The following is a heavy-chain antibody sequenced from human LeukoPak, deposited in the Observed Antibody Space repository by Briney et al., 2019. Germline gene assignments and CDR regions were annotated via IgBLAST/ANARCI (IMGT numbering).Heavy chain of an antibody. J-gene: IGHJ5*02. D-gene: IGHD3-22*01. CDR1: GGTFSSYA. V-gene: IGHV1-69*05. CDR2: IIPIFGTA. Sequence: SVKVSCKASGGTFSSYAISWVRQAPGQGLEWMGGIIPIFGTANYAQKFQGRVTITTDESTSTAYMELSSLRSEDTAVYYCARDHYYYRTRGAPGWFDPWGQGTLVTVSS. CDR3: ARDHYYYRTRGAPGWFDP.